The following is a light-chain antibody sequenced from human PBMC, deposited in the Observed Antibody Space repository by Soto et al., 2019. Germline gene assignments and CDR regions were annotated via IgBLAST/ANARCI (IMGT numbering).Light chain of an antibody. V-gene: IGKV3-20*01. CDR2: SAS. CDR1: QSVSSSY. J-gene: IGKJ4*01. Sequence: EIVLTQSPGTLSLSPGERATLSCRASQSVSSSYLAWYQQKPGQAPSLLIYSASSRATGIPDRFSGSRSGTDFTAIISRLEPEDFAVYYCQQYGSSPALTFGGGTKVEIK. CDR3: QQYGSSPALT.